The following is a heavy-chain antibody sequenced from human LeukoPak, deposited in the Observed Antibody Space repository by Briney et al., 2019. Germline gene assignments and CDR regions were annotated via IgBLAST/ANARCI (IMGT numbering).Heavy chain of an antibody. CDR1: GFTFSSYS. CDR2: ISSSSNYI. CDR3: ATSRVFDY. V-gene: IGHV3-21*01. Sequence: GGSLRLSCAASGFTFSSYSMNWVRQAPGKGLEWVSSISSSSNYIYYADSVKDRFTISRDNAKKTLYLEMNSLRMEDTAIYYCATSRVFDYWGQGTLVTVSS. J-gene: IGHJ4*02.